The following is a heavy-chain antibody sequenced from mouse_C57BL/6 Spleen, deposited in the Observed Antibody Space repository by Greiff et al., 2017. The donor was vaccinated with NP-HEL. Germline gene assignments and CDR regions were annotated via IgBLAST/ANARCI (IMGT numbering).Heavy chain of an antibody. J-gene: IGHJ4*01. CDR3: ARYSKRAMDY. Sequence: VQLQQSGAELVMPGASVKLSCKASGYTFTSYWMHWVKQRPGQGLEWIGEIDPSDSYTNYNQKFKGKSTLTVDKSSSTAYMQLSSLTSEDSAVYYCARYSKRAMDYWGQGTSVTVSS. V-gene: IGHV1-69*01. CDR1: GYTFTSYW. CDR2: IDPSDSYT. D-gene: IGHD2-5*01.